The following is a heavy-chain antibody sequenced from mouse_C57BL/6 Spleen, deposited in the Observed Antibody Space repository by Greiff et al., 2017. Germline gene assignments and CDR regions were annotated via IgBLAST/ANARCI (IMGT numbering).Heavy chain of an antibody. D-gene: IGHD2-5*01. CDR3: ARDYYSNPYYAMDY. V-gene: IGHV1-53*01. J-gene: IGHJ4*01. CDR2: INHSSGGT. CDR1: GYTFSSYW. Sequence: VQLEQPGTDLVKPGASVKLSCKASGYTFSSYWMHWVKQRPGQGLEWVGNINHSSGGTNYNDKLKRKSTLTVDKASSTAYMQLSSLTSEDSAVYYCARDYYSNPYYAMDYWGKGTSVTVSS.